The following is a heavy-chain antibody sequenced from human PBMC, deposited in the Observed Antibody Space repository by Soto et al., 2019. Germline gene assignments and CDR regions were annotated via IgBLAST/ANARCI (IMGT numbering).Heavy chain of an antibody. J-gene: IGHJ4*02. D-gene: IGHD5-12*01. CDR2: ISGSGGST. Sequence: EVQLLESGGGLVQPGGSLRLSCAASGFTFSSYAMSWVRQAPGKGLEWVSGISGSGGSTYYADSVKGRFTISRDNSKNTLYLQMNSLRAEDTAVYYCAKDVPGSGYDLFHFDYWGQGTLVTVSS. V-gene: IGHV3-23*01. CDR1: GFTFSSYA. CDR3: AKDVPGSGYDLFHFDY.